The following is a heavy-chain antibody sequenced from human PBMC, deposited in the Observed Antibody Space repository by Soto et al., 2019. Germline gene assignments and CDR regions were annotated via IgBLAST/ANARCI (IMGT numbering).Heavy chain of an antibody. CDR3: AREGPAPYYYYGMDV. J-gene: IGHJ6*02. CDR2: ISGYNGNT. Sequence: QVQLVQSRGEVKKPGASVKVSCKTSGYSFTTYGISWVRQAPGQGLEWMGWISGYNGNTNYAQNLQGRVTMTTDTATGKAYMELRSLRSDDTGVYYCAREGPAPYYYYGMDVWGQGSTVTVSS. V-gene: IGHV1-18*01. CDR1: GYSFTTYG.